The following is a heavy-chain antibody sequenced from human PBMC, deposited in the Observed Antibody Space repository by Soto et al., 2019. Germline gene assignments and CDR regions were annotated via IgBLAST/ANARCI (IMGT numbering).Heavy chain of an antibody. Sequence: GESLKISCKGSGYSFTSYWIGWVRQMPGKGLEWMGIIYPGDSDTRYSPSFQGQVTISADKSISTAYLQWSSLKASDTAMYYCARRGEAAAGKADYSYGMDVWGQGTTVTVSS. J-gene: IGHJ6*02. CDR2: IYPGDSDT. D-gene: IGHD6-13*01. V-gene: IGHV5-51*01. CDR1: GYSFTSYW. CDR3: ARRGEAAAGKADYSYGMDV.